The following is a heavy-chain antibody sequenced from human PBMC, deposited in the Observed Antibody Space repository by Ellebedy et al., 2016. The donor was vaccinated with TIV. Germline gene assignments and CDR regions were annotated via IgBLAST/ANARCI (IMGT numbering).Heavy chain of an antibody. D-gene: IGHD4-17*01. V-gene: IGHV4-61*08. CDR1: GGSISSGGYY. CDR3: ARRVLDGATRDWYFDL. J-gene: IGHJ2*01. CDR2: IYYSGST. Sequence: SETLSLTCTVSGGSISSGGYYWSWIRQHPGKGLEWIGYIYYSGSTNYSPSLQSRLTISVDTSKNQFSLKVTSVSAADTAVYYCARRVLDGATRDWYFDLWGRGTLVTVSS.